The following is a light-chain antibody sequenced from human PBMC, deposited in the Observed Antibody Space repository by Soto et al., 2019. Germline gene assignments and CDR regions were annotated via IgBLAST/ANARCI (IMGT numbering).Light chain of an antibody. CDR1: QGISNY. CDR3: QEYKSAPIT. Sequence: DIQMTQSPSSLSASVGDRVTITCRASQGISNYLAWYQQKPGKVPKLLIYAASTLQSGVPTRFSGSRSGTDFTLTISSLQPEDVATYYGQEYKSAPITFGQGTRLEI. CDR2: AAS. V-gene: IGKV1-27*01. J-gene: IGKJ5*01.